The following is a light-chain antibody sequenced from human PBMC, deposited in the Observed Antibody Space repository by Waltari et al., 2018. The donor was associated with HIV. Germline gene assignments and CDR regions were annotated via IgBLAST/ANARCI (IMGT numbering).Light chain of an antibody. J-gene: IGKJ4*01. V-gene: IGKV3-20*01. CDR1: QRVSNNY. CDR2: GAS. CDR3: QRYGNSPCT. Sequence: EIVLTQSPGTLSLSPGERATLSCRASQRVSNNYLAWYQQKLGLAPRRLIYGASSRAPGIPDRFSGSGSGTDFTLTVSRLEPEDFAVYYCQRYGNSPCTFGGGTRVEIK.